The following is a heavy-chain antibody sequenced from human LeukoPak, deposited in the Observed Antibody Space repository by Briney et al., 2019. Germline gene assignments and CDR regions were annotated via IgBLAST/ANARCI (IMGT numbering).Heavy chain of an antibody. Sequence: GGSLRLSCAASGFTFSSYAMSWVRQAPGKGLEWVSAIGGSGGSTYYADSVKGRFTISRDNSKNTLYLQMNSLRAEDTAVYYCAAQDAFGVVIHWGQGTLVTVSS. CDR3: AAQDAFGVVIH. V-gene: IGHV3-23*01. CDR1: GFTFSSYA. J-gene: IGHJ4*02. CDR2: IGGSGGST. D-gene: IGHD3-3*01.